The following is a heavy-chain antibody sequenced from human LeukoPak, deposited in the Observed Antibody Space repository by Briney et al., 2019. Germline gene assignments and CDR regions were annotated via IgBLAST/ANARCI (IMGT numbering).Heavy chain of an antibody. J-gene: IGHJ3*02. V-gene: IGHV3-48*04. CDR2: ISSSSSTI. CDR3: ARERADGRAFDI. CDR1: GFTFSSYR. Sequence: GGSLRLSGAPPGFTFSSYRRNGVRQAPGKGRRGVSYISSSSSTIYYADSVKGRFTISRDNAKNSLYLQMNSLRAEDTAVYYCARERADGRAFDIWGQGTMVAVSS. D-gene: IGHD5-24*01.